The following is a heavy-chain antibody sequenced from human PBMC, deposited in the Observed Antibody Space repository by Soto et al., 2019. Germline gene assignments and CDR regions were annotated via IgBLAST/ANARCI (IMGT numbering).Heavy chain of an antibody. J-gene: IGHJ6*03. CDR3: ARIRYSSSWYYYYYMDV. Sequence: GSGPTLVNPPQTLTLTCSFSGFSLSTSGMCVSWIRQPPGKALEWLARIDWDDDKYYSTSLKTRLTISKDTSKNQVVLTMTNMDPVDTATYYCARIRYSSSWYYYYYMDVWGKGTTVTVSS. CDR2: IDWDDDK. D-gene: IGHD6-13*01. V-gene: IGHV2-70*11. CDR1: GFSLSTSGMC.